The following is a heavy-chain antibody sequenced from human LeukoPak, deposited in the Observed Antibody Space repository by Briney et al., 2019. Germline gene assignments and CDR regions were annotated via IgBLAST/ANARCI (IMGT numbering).Heavy chain of an antibody. V-gene: IGHV4-39*01. CDR2: IYYTGTT. CDR3: ARLPRIYYLDY. CDR1: GGSISTSTHY. D-gene: IGHD2-15*01. Sequence: PSETLSLTCTVSGGSISTSTHYWGWIRQPPGKGLEWIGSIYYTGTTYYNPSLKSRVTISLDTSRNQFSLRLSSVTAADTAVYYCARLPRIYYLDYWGQGTLVTVSS. J-gene: IGHJ4*02.